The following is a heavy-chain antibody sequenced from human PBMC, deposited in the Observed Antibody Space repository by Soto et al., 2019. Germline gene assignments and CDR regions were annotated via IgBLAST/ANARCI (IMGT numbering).Heavy chain of an antibody. D-gene: IGHD3-22*01. CDR2: FTPIFGTL. CDR3: VRDRRIYYSDPHDEFVASDYEV. J-gene: IGHJ3*01. CDR1: GGIFGSHG. Sequence: QVQLIQSEAAVMKPGSSVRVSCTASGGIFGSHGFSWVRQAPGQRLEWVGGFTPIFGTLTYTEKFQARVRIAADESVNTVYLDLSGLTSDDTAVYYCVRDRRIYYSDPHDEFVASDYEVWGQGTMVTVSS. V-gene: IGHV1-69*01.